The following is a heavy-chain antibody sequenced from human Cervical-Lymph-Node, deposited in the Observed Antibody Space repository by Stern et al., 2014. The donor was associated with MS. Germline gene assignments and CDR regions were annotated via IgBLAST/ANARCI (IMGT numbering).Heavy chain of an antibody. V-gene: IGHV3-74*01. CDR1: FNFRSYW. D-gene: IGHD2-2*01. CDR2: INSDGSR. J-gene: IGHJ6*01. Sequence: EVQLVESGGGLVQPGGSLRLSCAGFNFRSYWMHWVRQAPGKGLVWVACINSDGSRRYADYVKGRFTISRDNAKNTMYLQMSSLRVEDTAVYYCARGVVSVSTLGDYYYGMDVWGQGTTVTVSS. CDR3: ARGVVSVSTLGDYYYGMDV.